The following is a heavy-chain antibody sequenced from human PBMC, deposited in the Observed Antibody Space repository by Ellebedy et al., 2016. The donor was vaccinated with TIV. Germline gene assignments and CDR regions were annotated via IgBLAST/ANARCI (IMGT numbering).Heavy chain of an antibody. D-gene: IGHD5-18*01. CDR2: ISSSSSTI. CDR3: AREQVDGIQLWFDY. CDR1: GFTFSSYS. V-gene: IGHV3-48*01. Sequence: PGGSLRLSCAASGFTFSSYSMNWVRQAPGKGLEWLSYISSSSSTIFYADSVKGRFTISRDNAKNSLYLQMNSLRAEDKAVYYCAREQVDGIQLWFDYWGQGTLVTVSS. J-gene: IGHJ4*02.